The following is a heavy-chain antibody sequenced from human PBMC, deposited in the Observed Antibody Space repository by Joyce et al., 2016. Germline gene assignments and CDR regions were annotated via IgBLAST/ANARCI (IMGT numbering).Heavy chain of an antibody. CDR2: IVPLSATT. V-gene: IGHV1-69*01. CDR3: ARGRGDDFWSGYYGSIDY. J-gene: IGHJ4*02. D-gene: IGHD3-3*01. CDR1: GDIFNAYG. Sequence: QVQLEQSGAEVKKPGSSVKVSCKTSGDIFNAYGINWVRQAPGQGPEWLGGIVPLSATTDYAQKFRGRLTISAHEPTSTVYMELSSLRSDDTGTYYCARGRGDDFWSGYYGSIDYWGQGTLVSVSS.